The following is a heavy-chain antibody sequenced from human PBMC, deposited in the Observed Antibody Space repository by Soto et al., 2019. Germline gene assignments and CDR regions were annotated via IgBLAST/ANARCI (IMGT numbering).Heavy chain of an antibody. D-gene: IGHD4-17*01. CDR3: AREGEYGDYTPYFDY. J-gene: IGHJ4*02. V-gene: IGHV1-18*01. CDR1: GYTFTSYG. CDR2: ISAYNGNT. Sequence: QVQLVQSGAEVKKPGASVKVSCKASGYTFTSYGISWVRQAPGQGLEWMGWISAYNGNTNYAQKLQGRVTMTTDTATSTAYMELRSLRSDDTAVYYYAREGEYGDYTPYFDYWGQGTLVTVFS.